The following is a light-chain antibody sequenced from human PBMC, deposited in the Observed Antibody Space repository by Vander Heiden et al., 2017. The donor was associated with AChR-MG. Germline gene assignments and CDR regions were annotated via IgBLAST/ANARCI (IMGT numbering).Light chain of an antibody. CDR3: QQYGNSPRGT. CDR1: QSLSSY. Sequence: DIVLTQSPGTLSLSPGERATLSCRASQSLSSYLAWYQQKPGQAPRLLIDAASTRATGIPDRFSGSGSGTDFTLTISRLEPEDFAVYYCQQYGNSPRGTFGQGTKVEIK. V-gene: IGKV3-20*01. CDR2: AAS. J-gene: IGKJ1*01.